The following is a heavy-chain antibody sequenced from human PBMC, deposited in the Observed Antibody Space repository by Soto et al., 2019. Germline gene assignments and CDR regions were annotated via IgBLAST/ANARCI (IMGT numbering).Heavy chain of an antibody. CDR1: GGSISSYY. J-gene: IGHJ4*02. CDR3: ARGGYSSSWYDPPFLDY. CDR2: IYYSGST. Sequence: PSETLSLTCTVSGGSISSYYWSWIRQPPGKGLEWIGYIYYSGSTNYNPSLKSRVTISVDTSKNQFSLKLSSVTAADTAVYYCARGGYSSSWYDPPFLDYWGQGTLVTVS. V-gene: IGHV4-59*01. D-gene: IGHD6-13*01.